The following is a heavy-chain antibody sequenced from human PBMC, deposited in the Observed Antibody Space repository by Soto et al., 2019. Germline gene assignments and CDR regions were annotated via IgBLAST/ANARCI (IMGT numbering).Heavy chain of an antibody. J-gene: IGHJ4*02. CDR3: ARDRYDSSGYEAPFDY. D-gene: IGHD3-22*01. Sequence: EVQLVESGGGLVQPGGSLRLSCAASGFTFSSYSMNWVRQAPGKGLEWVSYISSSSSTIYYADSVKGRFTISRDNAKTSLYLQMNSLRDEDTAVYYCARDRYDSSGYEAPFDYWGQGTLVTVSS. CDR1: GFTFSSYS. V-gene: IGHV3-48*02. CDR2: ISSSSSTI.